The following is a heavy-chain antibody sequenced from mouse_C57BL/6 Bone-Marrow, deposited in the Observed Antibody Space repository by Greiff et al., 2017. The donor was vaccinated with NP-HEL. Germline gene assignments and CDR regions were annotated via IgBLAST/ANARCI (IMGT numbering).Heavy chain of an antibody. J-gene: IGHJ2*01. D-gene: IGHD1-1*01. Sequence: VQLQQSGPVLVKPGASVKMSCKASGYTFTDYYMNWVKQSHGKSLEWIGVINPYNGGTSYNQKFKGKATLTVDKSSSTAYMELSSLTSEDSAVYYCALLYCYGSIYFDYWGQGTTLTVSS. CDR3: ALLYCYGSIYFDY. CDR2: INPYNGGT. CDR1: GYTFTDYY. V-gene: IGHV1-19*01.